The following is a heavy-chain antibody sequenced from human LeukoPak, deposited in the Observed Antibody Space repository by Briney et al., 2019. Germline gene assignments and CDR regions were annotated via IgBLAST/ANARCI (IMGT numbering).Heavy chain of an antibody. V-gene: IGHV4-61*01. CDR1: GGSVSSGSYY. J-gene: IGHJ4*02. CDR3: ARIAVAGTRPLNFDY. Sequence: TPSETLSLTCTVSGGSVSSGSYYWSWIRQPPGKGLEWIGYIYYSGSTNYNPSLKSRVTISVDTSKNQFSLKLSSVTAADTAVYYCARIAVAGTRPLNFDYWGQGTLVTVSS. D-gene: IGHD6-19*01. CDR2: IYYSGST.